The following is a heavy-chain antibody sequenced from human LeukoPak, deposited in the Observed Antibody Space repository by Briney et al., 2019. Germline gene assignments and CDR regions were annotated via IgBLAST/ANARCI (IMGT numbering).Heavy chain of an antibody. CDR3: ARWAGDSSAWYPALFDY. J-gene: IGHJ4*02. D-gene: IGHD6-13*01. V-gene: IGHV1-2*02. Sequence: ASVKVSCKASGYTFTGYYMHWVRQAPGQGLEWMGWINPNSGGTNYAQKFQGRVTMTRDTSISTAYMELSRLRSDDTAVYYCARWAGDSSAWYPALFDYWGQGTLVTVSS. CDR1: GYTFTGYY. CDR2: INPNSGGT.